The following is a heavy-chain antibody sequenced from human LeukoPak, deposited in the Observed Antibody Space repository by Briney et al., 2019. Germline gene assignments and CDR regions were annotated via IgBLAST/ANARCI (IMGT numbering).Heavy chain of an antibody. Sequence: KPSETLSLTCTVSGGSISSSSYYWGWIRQPPGKGLEWIGSIYYSGSTYYNPSLKSRVTISVDTSKNQFSLKLSSVTAADTAVYYCARHRCSSTSCFYFDYWGQGTLVTVSS. CDR2: IYYSGST. D-gene: IGHD2-2*01. CDR1: GGSISSSSYY. J-gene: IGHJ4*02. V-gene: IGHV4-39*01. CDR3: ARHRCSSTSCFYFDY.